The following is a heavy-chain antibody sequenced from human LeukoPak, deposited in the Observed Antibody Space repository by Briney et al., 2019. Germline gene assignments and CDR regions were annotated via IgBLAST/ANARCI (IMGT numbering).Heavy chain of an antibody. J-gene: IGHJ4*02. V-gene: IGHV1-69*04. Sequence: SVKVSCKASGYTFTSYGISWVRQAPGQGLEWMGRIIPILGIANYAQKFQGRVTITADKSTSTAYMELSSLRSEDTAVYYCARDREAIRYFDYWGQGTLVTVSS. D-gene: IGHD3-10*01. CDR2: IIPILGIA. CDR1: GYTFTSYG. CDR3: ARDREAIRYFDY.